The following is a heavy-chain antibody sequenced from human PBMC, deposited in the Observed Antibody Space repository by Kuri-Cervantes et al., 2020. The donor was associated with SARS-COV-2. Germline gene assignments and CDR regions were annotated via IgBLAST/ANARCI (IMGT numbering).Heavy chain of an antibody. Sequence: SSVKVSCKASGCSFSSYDISWVRQAPGQGLEWMGGIIPIFGTANYAQKFQGRVTITADKSTSTAYMELNSLRSEDPAVYYCARTYGDILTGWVSYYFDYWGQGTLVTVSS. J-gene: IGHJ4*02. CDR3: ARTYGDILTGWVSYYFDY. CDR2: IIPIFGTA. CDR1: GCSFSSYD. V-gene: IGHV1-69*06. D-gene: IGHD3-9*01.